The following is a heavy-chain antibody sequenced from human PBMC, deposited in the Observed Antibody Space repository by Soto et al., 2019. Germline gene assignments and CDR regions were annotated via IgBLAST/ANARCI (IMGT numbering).Heavy chain of an antibody. Sequence: GGSLRLSCAASGFTFSSYGMHWVRQAPGKGLEWVAVIWYDGSNKYYADSVKGRFTISRDNSKNTLYLQMNSLRAEDTAVYYCARGGGDIVATSPFWYWGQGTLVTVSS. V-gene: IGHV3-33*01. CDR1: GFTFSSYG. J-gene: IGHJ4*02. D-gene: IGHD5-12*01. CDR2: IWYDGSNK. CDR3: ARGGGDIVATSPFWY.